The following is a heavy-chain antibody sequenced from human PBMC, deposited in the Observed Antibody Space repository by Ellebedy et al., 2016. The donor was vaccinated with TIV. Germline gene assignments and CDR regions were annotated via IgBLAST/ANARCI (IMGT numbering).Heavy chain of an antibody. CDR3: ARVRTYYYDSSGYFPDY. CDR2: IYHSGSA. J-gene: IGHJ4*02. CDR1: GYSISSDYY. V-gene: IGHV4-38-2*02. D-gene: IGHD3-22*01. Sequence: MPSETLSLTCTVSGYSISSDYYWGWIRQPPGKGLEWIGSIYHSGSAYYTPSFESRVTISVDTSKNQFSLKLSSVTAADTAVYYCARVRTYYYDSSGYFPDYWGQGTLVTVSS.